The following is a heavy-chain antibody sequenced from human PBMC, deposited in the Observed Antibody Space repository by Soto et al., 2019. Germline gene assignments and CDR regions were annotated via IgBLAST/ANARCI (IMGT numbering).Heavy chain of an antibody. D-gene: IGHD6-19*01. CDR2: ISGSGGST. CDR1: GFTFSSYA. J-gene: IGHJ4*02. Sequence: EVELLESRGGLVQPGGSLRLSCTASGFTFSSYAMNWVRQAPGKGLEWVSVISGSGGSTYYADSVKGRFTISRDNSKNTLYLQMNSLRAEDTAVYYCASRTSGWYFDYWGQGTLVTVSS. CDR3: ASRTSGWYFDY. V-gene: IGHV3-23*01.